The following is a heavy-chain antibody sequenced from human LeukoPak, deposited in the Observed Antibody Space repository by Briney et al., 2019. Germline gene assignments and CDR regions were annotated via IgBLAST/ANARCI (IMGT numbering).Heavy chain of an antibody. V-gene: IGHV3-30*02. CDR3: ARAPQLLPDYYYYYMDV. Sequence: GGSLRLSCAASGFTFSSYGMHWVRQAPGKGLEWVAFIRYDGSNKYYADSVKGRFTISRDNSKNTLYLQMNSLRAEDTAVYYCARAPQLLPDYYYYYMDVWGKGTTVTVSS. J-gene: IGHJ6*03. D-gene: IGHD2-2*01. CDR2: IRYDGSNK. CDR1: GFTFSSYG.